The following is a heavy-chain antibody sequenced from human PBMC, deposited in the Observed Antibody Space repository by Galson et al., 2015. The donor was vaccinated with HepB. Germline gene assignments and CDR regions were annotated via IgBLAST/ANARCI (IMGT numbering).Heavy chain of an antibody. CDR3: LWLGAGGPSFGY. J-gene: IGHJ4*02. CDR2: IYWDDDK. CDR1: GFSLSTSGVG. Sequence: PALVKPTQTLTLTCTFSGFSLSTSGVGVGWIRQPPGKALEWLALIYWDDDKRYSPSLKSRLTITKDTSKNQVVLTMTNMDPVDTAVYYCLWLGAGGPSFGYWGQGTLVTVSS. D-gene: IGHD3-10*01. V-gene: IGHV2-5*02.